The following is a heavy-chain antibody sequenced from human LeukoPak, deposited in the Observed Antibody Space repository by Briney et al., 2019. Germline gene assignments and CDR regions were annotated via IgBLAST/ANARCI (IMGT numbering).Heavy chain of an antibody. D-gene: IGHD1/OR15-1a*01. CDR1: GGSIRSGGYY. CDR3: ARVPNKGVHYFDY. J-gene: IGHJ4*02. Sequence: SETLSLTCTVSGGSIRSGGYYWSWIRQHPGKGLEWIGYIYYSGSTYYNPSLKSRVTISVDTSENQFSLKLSSVTAADTAVYYCARVPNKGVHYFDYWGQGTLVTVSS. V-gene: IGHV4-31*03. CDR2: IYYSGST.